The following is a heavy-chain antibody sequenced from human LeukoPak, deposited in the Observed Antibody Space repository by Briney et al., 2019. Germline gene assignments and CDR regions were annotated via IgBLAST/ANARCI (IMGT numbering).Heavy chain of an antibody. V-gene: IGHV3-21*01. Sequence: GGSLRLSCAASGFTFSSYSMNWVRQAPGKGLEWVSSISSSSSYIYYADSVKGRFTISRDNAKNSLYLQMNSLRAEDTAVYYCARLIPCSQTPAVAGTWDSYWGQGTLVTVSS. CDR3: ARLIPCSQTPAVAGTWDSY. CDR1: GFTFSSYS. D-gene: IGHD6-19*01. CDR2: ISSSSSYI. J-gene: IGHJ4*02.